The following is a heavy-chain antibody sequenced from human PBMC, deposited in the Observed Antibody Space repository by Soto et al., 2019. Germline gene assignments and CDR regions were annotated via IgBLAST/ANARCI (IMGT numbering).Heavy chain of an antibody. V-gene: IGHV2-5*02. Sequence: QITLKESGPTLVKPTQTLTLTCTFSGFSLSSHGVALGWIRQPPGRALEWLAMIYWDGDKRYSPSLKSRLTITKDTSKNQVVLTMTNMDPVDTATYFCAHRPRNCDTGNCYFWFDPWGPGTLVTVSS. CDR1: GFSLSSHGVA. CDR3: AHRPRNCDTGNCYFWFDP. D-gene: IGHD2-15*01. CDR2: IYWDGDK. J-gene: IGHJ5*02.